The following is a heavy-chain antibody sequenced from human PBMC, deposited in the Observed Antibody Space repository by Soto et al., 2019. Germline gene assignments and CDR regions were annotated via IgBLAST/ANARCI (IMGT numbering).Heavy chain of an antibody. CDR2: IIPIFGTA. J-gene: IGHJ4*02. CDR1: GGTFSIYA. D-gene: IGHD6-19*01. Sequence: SVKVSCKASGGTFSIYAISCVGQSPGQGLEWMGGIIPIFGTANYAQKFQGRVTITADKSTSTAYMELSSLRSEDTAVYYCARIDSSGWYGDYFDYWGQGTLVTVSS. V-gene: IGHV1-69*06. CDR3: ARIDSSGWYGDYFDY.